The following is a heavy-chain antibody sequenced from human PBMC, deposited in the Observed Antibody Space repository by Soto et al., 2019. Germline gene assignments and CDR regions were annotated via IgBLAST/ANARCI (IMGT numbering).Heavy chain of an antibody. CDR3: ARDRCSSTSCPVDY. D-gene: IGHD2-2*01. V-gene: IGHV3-21*01. Sequence: PGGSLRLSCAASGFTFSSYSMNWVRQAPGKGLEWVSSISSSSYIYYADSVKGRFTISRDNAKNSLYLQMNSLRAEDTAVYYCARDRCSSTSCPVDYWGQGTLVTVSS. CDR2: ISSSSYI. CDR1: GFTFSSYS. J-gene: IGHJ4*02.